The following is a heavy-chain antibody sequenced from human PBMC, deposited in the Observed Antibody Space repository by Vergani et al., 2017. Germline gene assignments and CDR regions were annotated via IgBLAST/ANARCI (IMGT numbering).Heavy chain of an antibody. CDR2: INPSGGST. V-gene: IGHV1-46*03. Sequence: QVQLVQSGAEVKKPGASVKVSCKASGYTFTSYYMHWVRQAPGQGLEWMGIINPSGGSTSYAQKFQGRVTMTRDTSTSTVYMELSSLRSEDEAVYYCARNVDYVWESYRTGWFDPWGQGTLVTVSS. CDR3: ARNVDYVWESYRTGWFDP. CDR1: GYTFTSYY. D-gene: IGHD3-16*02. J-gene: IGHJ5*02.